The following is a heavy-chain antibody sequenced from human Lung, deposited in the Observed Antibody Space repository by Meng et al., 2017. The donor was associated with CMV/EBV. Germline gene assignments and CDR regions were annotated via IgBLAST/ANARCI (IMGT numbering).Heavy chain of an antibody. CDR1: GGSFSGYY. V-gene: IGHV4-34*01. D-gene: IGHD2-2*02. CDR3: ARELGYCSSTSCYTYYYYGMDV. J-gene: IGHJ6*02. CDR2: INHSGST. Sequence: SXAVYGGSFSGYYWSWIRQPPGKGLEWIGEINHSGSTNYNPSLKSRVTISVDTSKNQFSLKLSSVTAADTAVYYCARELGYCSSTSCYTYYYYGMDVWGQGXTVTVSS.